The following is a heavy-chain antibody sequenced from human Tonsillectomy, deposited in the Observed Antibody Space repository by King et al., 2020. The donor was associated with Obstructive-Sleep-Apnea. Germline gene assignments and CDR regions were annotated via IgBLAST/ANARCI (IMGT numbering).Heavy chain of an antibody. V-gene: IGHV3-66*01. Sequence: VQLVESGGGLVQLGGSLRLSCAASGFTVSSNYMAWVRQAPGKGLEWVSVLYSAGSTLYADSVKGRFAVSRDNSKNTLYLEMNTLGAEDTAVYYCARGPGFCNSITCLNWFDPWGQGTLVTVSS. CDR2: LYSAGST. CDR3: ARGPGFCNSITCLNWFDP. CDR1: GFTVSSNY. J-gene: IGHJ5*02. D-gene: IGHD2-2*01.